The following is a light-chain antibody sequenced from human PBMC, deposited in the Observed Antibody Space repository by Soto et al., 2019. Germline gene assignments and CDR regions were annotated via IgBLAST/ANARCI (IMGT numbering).Light chain of an antibody. CDR3: QAFASDSHLS. V-gene: IGLV6-57*04. J-gene: IGLJ2*01. CDR1: SGSIADSY. Sequence: NFMLTQPHSVSGSPGQTVTISCTRSSGSIADSYVQWHQQRPGRAPTPMIYATYQRPSGVPDRFSGSIGASSNSDSLTISGLKTEDEADYYCQAFASDSHLSFGGGTKLTV. CDR2: ATY.